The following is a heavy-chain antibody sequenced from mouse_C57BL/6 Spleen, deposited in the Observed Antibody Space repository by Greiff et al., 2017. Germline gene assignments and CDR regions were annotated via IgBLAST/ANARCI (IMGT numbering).Heavy chain of an antibody. J-gene: IGHJ1*03. CDR1: GYTFTSYW. CDR3: ARSGLRPWYFDV. V-gene: IGHV1-55*01. D-gene: IGHD2-4*01. Sequence: QVQLQQPGAELVKPGASVKMSCKASGYTFTSYWITWVKQRPGQGLEWIGDIYPGSGSTNYNEKFKSKATLTVDTSSSTAYMQLSSLTSEDSAVYYCARSGLRPWYFDVWGTGTTVTVSS. CDR2: IYPGSGST.